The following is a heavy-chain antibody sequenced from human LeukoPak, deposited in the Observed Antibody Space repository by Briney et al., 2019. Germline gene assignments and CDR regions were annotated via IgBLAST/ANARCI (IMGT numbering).Heavy chain of an antibody. D-gene: IGHD3-22*01. CDR3: AKGADYYDSSGYDY. J-gene: IGHJ4*02. V-gene: IGHV3-23*01. Sequence: SGGSLRLSCAASGFTFSSYGMSWVRQAPGKGLEWVSAISGSGGSTYYADSVKGRFTISRDNSKNTLYLQMNSLRAEDTAVYYCAKGADYYDSSGYDYWGQGTLVTVSS. CDR1: GFTFSSYG. CDR2: ISGSGGST.